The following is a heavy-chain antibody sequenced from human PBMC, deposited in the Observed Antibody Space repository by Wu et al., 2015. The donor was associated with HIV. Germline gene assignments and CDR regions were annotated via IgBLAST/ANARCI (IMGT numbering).Heavy chain of an antibody. Sequence: QVQLLQSGAEVKKPGASVMVSRKASGYTFIDYYLYWVRQAPRQGLEWMGWINPNRGGTKYAQKFQGRVTMTRDTAVSTAYMELSSLRSDDTAVYYCARLQSLHGLYSNADYWGQGTLVTVSS. D-gene: IGHD5-24*01. J-gene: IGHJ4*02. CDR1: GYTFIDYY. CDR3: ARLQSLHGLYSNADY. CDR2: INPNRGGT. V-gene: IGHV1-2*02.